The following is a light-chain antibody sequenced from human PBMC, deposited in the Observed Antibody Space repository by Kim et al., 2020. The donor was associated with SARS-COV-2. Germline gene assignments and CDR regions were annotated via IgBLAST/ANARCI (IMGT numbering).Light chain of an antibody. CDR1: SLRSYY. Sequence: VALGQTVRITCQGDSLRSYYATWYQQKPGQAPILVIYGKNNLPSGIPDRFSGSSSGNTASLTITGTQAGDEADYYCNSRDSNDNVVFGGGTKVTVL. J-gene: IGLJ2*01. V-gene: IGLV3-19*01. CDR2: GKN. CDR3: NSRDSNDNVV.